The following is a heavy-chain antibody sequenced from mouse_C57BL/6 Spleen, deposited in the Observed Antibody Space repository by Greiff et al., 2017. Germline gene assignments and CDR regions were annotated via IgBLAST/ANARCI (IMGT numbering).Heavy chain of an antibody. V-gene: IGHV1-80*01. CDR3: ARSGLGLFAY. CDR1: GYAFSSYW. J-gene: IGHJ3*01. Sequence: QVQLQQSGAELVKPGASVKISCKASGYAFSSYWMNWVKQRPGNGLEWIGQIYPGDGDTNYNGKFKGKATLTAEQSSSTAYMQLSSLTSEDSAVYVCARSGLGLFAYWGQGTLVTVSA. CDR2: IYPGDGDT. D-gene: IGHD4-1*01.